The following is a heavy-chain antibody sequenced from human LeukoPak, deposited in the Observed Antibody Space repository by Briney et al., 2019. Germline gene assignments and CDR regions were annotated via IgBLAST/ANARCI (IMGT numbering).Heavy chain of an antibody. CDR3: ARSTTDIYYYYGMDV. CDR2: IYSGGST. J-gene: IGHJ6*02. Sequence: ETLSLTCAVYGGSFSGYYWSWVRQAPGKGLEWVSVIYSGGSTYYADSVKGRFTISRDNSKNTLYLQMNSLRAEDTAVYYCARSTTDIYYYYGMDVWGQGTTVTVSS. CDR1: GGSFSGYY. V-gene: IGHV3-66*01. D-gene: IGHD4-11*01.